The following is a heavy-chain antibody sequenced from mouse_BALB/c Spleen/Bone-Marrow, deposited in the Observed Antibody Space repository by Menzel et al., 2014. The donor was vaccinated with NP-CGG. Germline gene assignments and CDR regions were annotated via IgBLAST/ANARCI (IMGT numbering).Heavy chain of an antibody. D-gene: IGHD1-1*02. J-gene: IGHJ4*01. Sequence: EVQVVESGGGLVQPGGSRKLSCAASGFTFSSFGMHWVRQAPEKGLEWVAYISSGSSTIYYADTVKGRFTISRDNPKNPLSLKWTSRGGGDTAMFKCESGGGACGKKRRGYAMADRGKGPSV. CDR2: ISSGSSTI. CDR3: ESGGGACGKKRRGYAMAD. CDR1: GFTFSSFG. V-gene: IGHV5-17*02.